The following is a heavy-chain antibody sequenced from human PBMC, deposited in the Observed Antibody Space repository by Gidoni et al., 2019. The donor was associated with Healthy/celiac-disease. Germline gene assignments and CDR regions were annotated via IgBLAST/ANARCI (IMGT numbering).Heavy chain of an antibody. CDR1: GFSFSSYE. V-gene: IGHV3-48*03. D-gene: IGHD6-13*01. CDR2: ISSSGSTI. J-gene: IGHJ4*02. Sequence: EVQLVESGGGLVQPGWSLRLSCAASGFSFSSYEMNWVRQTPGKGLEWVSYISSSGSTIYYADSVKGRFTISRDNAKNSLYLQMNSLRAEDTAVYYCARDLAAAGPYYFDYWGQGTLVTVSS. CDR3: ARDLAAAGPYYFDY.